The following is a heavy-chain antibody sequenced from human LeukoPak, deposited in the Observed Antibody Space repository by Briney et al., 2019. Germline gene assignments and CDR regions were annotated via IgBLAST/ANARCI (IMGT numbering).Heavy chain of an antibody. CDR1: GFTFSSHW. D-gene: IGHD3-22*01. CDR2: IKQDGSEK. J-gene: IGHJ4*02. V-gene: IGHV3-7*01. Sequence: GGSLRLSCAASGFTFSSHWMSWVRQAPGKGLEWVANIKQDGSEKYDVDAVKGRFTSSRDNAKNSLYLQMNSLRAEDTAVYYCARGGGYYYFDYWGQGTLVTVSS. CDR3: ARGGGYYYFDY.